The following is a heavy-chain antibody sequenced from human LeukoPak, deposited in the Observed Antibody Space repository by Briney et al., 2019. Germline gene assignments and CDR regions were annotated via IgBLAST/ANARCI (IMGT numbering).Heavy chain of an antibody. V-gene: IGHV3-9*01. J-gene: IGHJ6*03. Sequence: GGSLRPSCAASGFTFDDYAMHWVRQAPGKGLEWVSGISWNSGSIGYADSVKGRFTISRDNAKNSLYLQMNSLRAEDTAVYYCAKMSDWDYYYYMDVWGKGTTVTVSS. CDR3: AKMSDWDYYYYMDV. CDR1: GFTFDDYA. D-gene: IGHD3/OR15-3a*01. CDR2: ISWNSGSI.